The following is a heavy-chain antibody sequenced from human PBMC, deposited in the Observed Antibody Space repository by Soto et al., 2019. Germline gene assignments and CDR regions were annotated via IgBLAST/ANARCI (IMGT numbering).Heavy chain of an antibody. D-gene: IGHD6-19*01. CDR1: GFTFGDYA. V-gene: IGHV3-49*03. Sequence: GGSLRLSCTASGFTFGDYAMSWFRQAPGKGLEWVGFIRSKAYGGTTEYAASVKGRFTISRDDSKSIAYLQMNSLKTEDTAVYYCTRDLSSSGWYVVDYWGQGTLVTVSS. J-gene: IGHJ4*02. CDR3: TRDLSSSGWYVVDY. CDR2: IRSKAYGGTT.